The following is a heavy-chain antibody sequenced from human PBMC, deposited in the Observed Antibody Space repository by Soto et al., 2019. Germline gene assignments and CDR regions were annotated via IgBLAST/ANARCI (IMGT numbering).Heavy chain of an antibody. V-gene: IGHV3-30-3*01. CDR1: GFTFSSYP. CDR2: ISYDGSNK. CDR3: ARDIRTRTYGTIGY. Sequence: GGSLRLSCAASGFTFSSYPMDWVRQAPGKGLEWVAIISYDGSNKYYADSVKGRLTISRDNSKNTLYLQMNSLRADDTAVYYCARDIRTRTYGTIGYWGQGTLVTVPQ. J-gene: IGHJ4*02. D-gene: IGHD2-2*01.